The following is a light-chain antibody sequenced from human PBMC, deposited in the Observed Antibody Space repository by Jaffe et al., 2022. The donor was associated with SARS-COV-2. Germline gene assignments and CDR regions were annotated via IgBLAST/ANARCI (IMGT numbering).Light chain of an antibody. Sequence: DIVMTQSPLSLPVTPGEPASISCRSSQSLLHSNGYTYLDWYLQKPGQSPQLLIYLVSNRASGVPDRFSGSGSGTYFTLRISRVEAEDVGVYYCMQALQSPTFGQGTKVEIK. CDR2: LVS. CDR1: QSLLHSNGYTY. V-gene: IGKV2-28*01. J-gene: IGKJ2*01. CDR3: MQALQSPT.